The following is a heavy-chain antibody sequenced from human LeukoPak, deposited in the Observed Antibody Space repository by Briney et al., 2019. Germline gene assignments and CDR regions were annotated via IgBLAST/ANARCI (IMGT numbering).Heavy chain of an antibody. CDR3: ARDELDYYDGSGYYYPLAGPFDY. CDR1: GFTFSSYA. CDR2: ISYDGSNK. Sequence: PGGSLRLSCAASGFTFSSYAMHWVRQAPGKGLEWVAVISYDGSNKYYADSVKGRFTISRDNSKNTLYLQMNSLRAEDTAVYYCARDELDYYDGSGYYYPLAGPFDYWGQGTLVTVSS. J-gene: IGHJ4*02. V-gene: IGHV3-30*04. D-gene: IGHD3-22*01.